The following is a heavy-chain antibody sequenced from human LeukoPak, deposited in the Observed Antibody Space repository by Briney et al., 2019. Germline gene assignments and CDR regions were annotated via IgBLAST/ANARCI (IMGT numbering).Heavy chain of an antibody. D-gene: IGHD1-20*01. CDR3: ASLWSMVTGTPGPNWFDP. Sequence: ASVKVSCKPSGYTFTGYYIQWVRQAPGQGLEWMGWINPNSGGTNYAQKFQGRVTMTRDTSISTAYMELSRLRSDDTAVYYCASLWSMVTGTPGPNWFDPWGQGTLVTVSS. V-gene: IGHV1-2*02. CDR2: INPNSGGT. J-gene: IGHJ5*02. CDR1: GYTFTGYY.